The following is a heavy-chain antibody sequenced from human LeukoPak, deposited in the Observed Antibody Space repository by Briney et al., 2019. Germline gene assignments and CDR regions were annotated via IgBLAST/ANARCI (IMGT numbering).Heavy chain of an antibody. CDR1: GGSISSYY. J-gene: IGHJ3*02. Sequence: PSETLSLTCTVSGGSISSYYWSWIRQPPGKGLEWIGYIYYSGSTNYNPSLKGRVTISVDTSKNQFSLKLSSVTAADTAVYYCARDLRVSSAFDIWSQGTMVTVSS. V-gene: IGHV4-59*01. CDR2: IYYSGST. D-gene: IGHD5/OR15-5a*01. CDR3: ARDLRVSSAFDI.